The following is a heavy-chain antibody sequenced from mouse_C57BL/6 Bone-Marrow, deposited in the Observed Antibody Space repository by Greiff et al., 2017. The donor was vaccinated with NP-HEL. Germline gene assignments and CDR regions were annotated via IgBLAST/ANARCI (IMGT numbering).Heavy chain of an antibody. CDR3: ARVGAYDSSYKGYAMDY. CDR1: GYTFTSYG. D-gene: IGHD1-1*01. Sequence: VKLQESGAELARPGASVKLSCKASGYTFTSYGISWVKQRTGQGLEWIGEIYPRSGNTYYNEKFKGKVTLTADKSSSTAYMELRSLTSEDSAVYLCARVGAYDSSYKGYAMDYWGQGTSVTVSS. CDR2: IYPRSGNT. J-gene: IGHJ4*01. V-gene: IGHV1-81*01.